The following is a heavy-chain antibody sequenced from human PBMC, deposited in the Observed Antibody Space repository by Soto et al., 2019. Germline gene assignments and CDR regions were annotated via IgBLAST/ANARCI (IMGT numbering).Heavy chain of an antibody. J-gene: IGHJ6*02. V-gene: IGHV1-69*06. CDR3: ARTHYDFWSGYAPSDV. CDR1: GGTFSSYA. D-gene: IGHD3-3*01. Sequence: SVKVSCKASGGTFSSYAISWVRQAPGQGLEWMGGIIPIFGTANYAQKFQGRVTITADKSTSTAYMELSSLRSEDTAVYYCARTHYDFWSGYAPSDVWGQGTTVTVSS. CDR2: IIPIFGTA.